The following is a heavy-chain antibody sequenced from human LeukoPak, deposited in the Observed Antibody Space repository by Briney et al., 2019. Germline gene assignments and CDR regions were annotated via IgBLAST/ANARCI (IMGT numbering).Heavy chain of an antibody. CDR2: IKEDGSER. CDR3: ARGGWLGKPQRVDY. D-gene: IGHD6-19*01. J-gene: IGHJ4*02. V-gene: IGHV3-7*03. Sequence: GGSLRLSCAASGFTFSSYAMSWVRQAPGKGLEWVASIKEDGSERQYVDSVKGRFSISRDNTKGSLFLQLNSLRAEDTAVYYCARGGWLGKPQRVDYWGQGTLVTVSS. CDR1: GFTFSSYA.